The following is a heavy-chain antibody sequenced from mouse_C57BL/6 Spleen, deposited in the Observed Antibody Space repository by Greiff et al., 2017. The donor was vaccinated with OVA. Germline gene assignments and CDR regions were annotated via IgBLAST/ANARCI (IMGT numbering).Heavy chain of an antibody. V-gene: IGHV5-9-1*02. CDR1: GFTFSSYA. CDR3: TSYYYGSGAY. CDR2: ISSGGDYI. J-gene: IGHJ3*01. D-gene: IGHD1-1*01. Sequence: EAMLVESGEGLVKPGGSLKLSCAASGFTFSSYAMSWVRQTPEKRLEWVAYISSGGDYIYYADTVKGRFTISRDNARNTLYLQMSSLKSEDTAMYYCTSYYYGSGAYWGQGTLVTVSA.